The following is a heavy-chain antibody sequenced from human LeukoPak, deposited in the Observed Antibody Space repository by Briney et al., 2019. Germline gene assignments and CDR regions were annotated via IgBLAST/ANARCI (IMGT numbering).Heavy chain of an antibody. D-gene: IGHD3-16*01. Sequence: GGSLRLSCSASVFTFSSYWMSWFRPTTGKGLEGVAKIREEGNEKFYVGSVKGRFTIYLDSAKNSVSLQMNSLRVEDTAVYFCARDYIGGWNDHWGQGTLVTVSS. CDR2: IREEGNEK. V-gene: IGHV3-7*01. J-gene: IGHJ4*02. CDR1: VFTFSSYW. CDR3: ARDYIGGWNDH.